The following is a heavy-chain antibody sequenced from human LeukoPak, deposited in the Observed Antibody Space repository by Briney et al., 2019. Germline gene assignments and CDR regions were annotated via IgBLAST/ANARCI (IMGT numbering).Heavy chain of an antibody. D-gene: IGHD6-13*01. CDR3: AKSWAYSSWYTYYFDY. V-gene: IGHV3-23*01. CDR1: GLTFSSYA. CDR2: ISGSGGST. J-gene: IGHJ4*02. Sequence: GGSLRLSCAASGLTFSSYAMSWVRQAPGKGLEWVSGISGSGGSTYYADSVKGRFTVSRDNSKNTLYLQMNSLRAEDTAVYYCAKSWAYSSWYTYYFDYWGQGTLVTVSS.